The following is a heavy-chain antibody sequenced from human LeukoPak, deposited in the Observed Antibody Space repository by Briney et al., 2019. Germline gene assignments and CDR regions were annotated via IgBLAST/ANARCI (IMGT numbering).Heavy chain of an antibody. CDR3: ARESSESFDI. CDR1: GFTFTSHS. Sequence: PGRSLRLSCAASGFTFTSHSMNWVRQPPRKGLEWVSSIGSRSPYIFYADSVKGRFTISRDNAKNSLYLQMSSLRAEDTAVYYCARESSESFDIWGQGTVVTVSS. CDR2: IGSRSPYI. D-gene: IGHD6-25*01. J-gene: IGHJ3*02. V-gene: IGHV3-21*01.